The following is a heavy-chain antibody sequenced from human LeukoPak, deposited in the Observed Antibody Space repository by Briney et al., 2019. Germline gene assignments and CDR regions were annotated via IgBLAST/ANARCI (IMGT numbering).Heavy chain of an antibody. D-gene: IGHD6-13*01. V-gene: IGHV3-30*03. CDR3: ARAWYSSSWYRVNYYYGMDV. Sequence: GGSLRLSCAASGFSFSSYGMHWVRQAPGKGLEWVAVISYDGSNKYYADSVKGRFTISRDNSKNTLYLQMNSLRAEDTAVYYCARAWYSSSWYRVNYYYGMDVWGQGTTVTVSS. CDR2: ISYDGSNK. CDR1: GFSFSSYG. J-gene: IGHJ6*02.